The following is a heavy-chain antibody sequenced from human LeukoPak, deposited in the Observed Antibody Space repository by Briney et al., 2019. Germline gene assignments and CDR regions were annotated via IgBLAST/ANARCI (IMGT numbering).Heavy chain of an antibody. CDR2: ISGSGGST. CDR3: ARDYDILTGPRGVAFDI. J-gene: IGHJ3*02. V-gene: IGHV3-23*01. Sequence: GGSLRLSCAASGFTFSSYAMSWVRQAPGKGLEWVSAISGSGGSTYYADSVKGRFTISRDNSKNTLYLQMNSLRAEDTAVYYCARDYDILTGPRGVAFDIWGQGTMVTVSS. D-gene: IGHD3-9*01. CDR1: GFTFSSYA.